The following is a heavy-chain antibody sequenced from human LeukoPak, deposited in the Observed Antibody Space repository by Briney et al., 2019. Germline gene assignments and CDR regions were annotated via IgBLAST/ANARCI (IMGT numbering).Heavy chain of an antibody. Sequence: PGGSLRLSCAASGFTFSSYWMHWVRQAPGKGLVWVSRINSDGSSTSYADSVKGRFTISRGNAKNTLYLQMNSLRAEDTAVYYCARDPDYYGMDVWGQGTTVTVSS. CDR3: ARDPDYYGMDV. V-gene: IGHV3-74*01. J-gene: IGHJ6*02. CDR1: GFTFSSYW. CDR2: INSDGSST.